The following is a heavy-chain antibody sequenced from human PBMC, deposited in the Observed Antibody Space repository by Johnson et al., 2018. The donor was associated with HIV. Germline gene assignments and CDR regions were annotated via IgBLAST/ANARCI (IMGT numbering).Heavy chain of an antibody. CDR3: TTVDWGVDCYSGHAFDI. J-gene: IGHJ3*02. D-gene: IGHD2-21*01. CDR1: GFSVGTNY. CDR2: IKSRTDGGTT. V-gene: IGHV3-15*01. Sequence: VQLVESGGGLIQPGGSLRLSCAASGFSVGTNYMSWVRQAPGKGLEWVGHIKSRTDGGTTDYAAPVKGRFTIARDDSKNTLYLQMNSLKTEDTAVYYCTTVDWGVDCYSGHAFDIWGQGTMVTVSS.